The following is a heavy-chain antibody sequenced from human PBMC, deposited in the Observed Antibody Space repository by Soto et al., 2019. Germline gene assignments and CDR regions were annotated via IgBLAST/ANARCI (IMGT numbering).Heavy chain of an antibody. Sequence: GGSLRLSCAASGFTFSNAWMNWVRQAPGKGLEWVGRIKSKTDGGTTDYAAPVKGRFTISRDDSKNTLYLQMNSLKTEDTAVYYCTTEKEAAMAYFDYWGQGTLVTVSS. CDR1: GFTFSNAW. CDR3: TTEKEAAMAYFDY. D-gene: IGHD5-18*01. V-gene: IGHV3-15*07. J-gene: IGHJ4*02. CDR2: IKSKTDGGTT.